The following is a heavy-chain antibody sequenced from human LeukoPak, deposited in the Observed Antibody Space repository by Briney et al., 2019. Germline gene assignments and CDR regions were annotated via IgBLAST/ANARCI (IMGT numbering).Heavy chain of an antibody. CDR3: ARETSGHDY. CDR1: GDSVSSNSAA. D-gene: IGHD7-27*01. V-gene: IGHV6-1*01. Sequence: SQTLSLTCAISGDSVSSNSAAWSWIGQSPSRGLEWLGRTYYRSRWFDEYALSVKSRITLSTDTSKNQFSLHLNSVTPEDTATYFCARETSGHDYWGQGILVTVSS. J-gene: IGHJ4*02. CDR2: TYYRSRWFD.